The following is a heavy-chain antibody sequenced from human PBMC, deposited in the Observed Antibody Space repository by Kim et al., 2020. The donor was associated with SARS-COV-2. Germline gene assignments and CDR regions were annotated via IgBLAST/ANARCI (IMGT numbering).Heavy chain of an antibody. CDR2: IYYSGST. CDR1: GGSISSSSYY. V-gene: IGHV4-39*01. J-gene: IGHJ5*02. D-gene: IGHD3-22*01. CDR3: ARQSGHYYDSSGYYDWFDP. Sequence: SETLSLTCTVSGGSISSSSYYWGWIRQPPGKGLEWIGSIYYSGSTYYNPSLKSRVTISVDTSKNQFSLKLSSVTAADTAVYYCARQSGHYYDSSGYYDWFDPWGQGTLVTVSS.